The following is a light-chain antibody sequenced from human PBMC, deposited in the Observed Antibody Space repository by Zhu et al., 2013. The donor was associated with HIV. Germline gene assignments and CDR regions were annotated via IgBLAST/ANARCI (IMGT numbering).Light chain of an antibody. CDR2: GAS. CDR3: QIRSNWPPIT. J-gene: IGKJ5*01. Sequence: EIIMTQSPATLSVSPGERAALSCRASQSIGTDLAWYQQKPGQPPRLLIYGASIRAAGVPVRFSGSGSGTAFSLTISSLEPEDFAIYFCQIRSNWPPITFGQGTRIEVK. CDR1: QSIGTD. V-gene: IGKV3-15*01.